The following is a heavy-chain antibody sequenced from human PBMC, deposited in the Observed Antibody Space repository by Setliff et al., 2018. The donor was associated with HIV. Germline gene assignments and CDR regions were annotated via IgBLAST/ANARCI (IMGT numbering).Heavy chain of an antibody. D-gene: IGHD2-2*01. Sequence: LRLSCAASGFRFDDYGMSWVRQAPGKGLDWVSGINWNGGSTGYADSVKGRFTISRDNAKNSLYLQMNSLRAEDTAVYYCARGEPTILIEPAAFFDYWGQGTLVTVSS. CDR2: INWNGGST. V-gene: IGHV3-20*04. CDR3: ARGEPTILIEPAAFFDY. J-gene: IGHJ4*02. CDR1: GFRFDDYG.